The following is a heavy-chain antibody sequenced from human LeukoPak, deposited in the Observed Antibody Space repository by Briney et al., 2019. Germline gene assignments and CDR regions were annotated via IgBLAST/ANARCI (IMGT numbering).Heavy chain of an antibody. CDR2: ISGSGGNT. D-gene: IGHD1-14*01. J-gene: IGHJ6*02. CDR3: AKDPSGAPYYYGMDA. CDR1: GFTFSSYA. V-gene: IGHV3-23*01. Sequence: GGSLRLSCAASGFTFSSYAMSWVRQAPGKGLEWVSAISGSGGNTYYADSVKGRFTISRDNSKNTLYLQMNSLRAEDTAVYYCAKDPSGAPYYYGMDAWGQGTTVTVSS.